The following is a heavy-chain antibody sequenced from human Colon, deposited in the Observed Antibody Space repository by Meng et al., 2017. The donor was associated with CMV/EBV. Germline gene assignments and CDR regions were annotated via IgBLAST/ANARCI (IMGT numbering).Heavy chain of an antibody. V-gene: IGHV3-23*01. CDR2: ISGTAGVT. D-gene: IGHD3-16*01. Sequence: GESLKISCAASGFTFSRYAMSWVRQPPGKGLEWVSFISGTAGVTQSIDSVKGRFTISRDNSKNTVYLQMNSLRAEDTAIYYCAASDTNGMYVDRIFWGQGTLVTVSS. CDR1: GFTFSRYA. J-gene: IGHJ4*02. CDR3: AASDTNGMYVDRIF.